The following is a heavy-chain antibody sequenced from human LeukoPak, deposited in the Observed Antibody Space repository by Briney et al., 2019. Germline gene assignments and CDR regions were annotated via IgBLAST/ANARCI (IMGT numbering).Heavy chain of an antibody. Sequence: GGSLRLSCAASGFTFGSYAMNWVRQAPGKGLEWVSFISDSGGRTYYADSVKGRFTISRDNSKNTLFLQMNSLRAEDTAVYYCARDLGAARHNWIDPWGQGTLVTVSS. CDR3: ARDLGAARHNWIDP. CDR2: ISDSGGRT. D-gene: IGHD6-6*01. J-gene: IGHJ5*02. V-gene: IGHV3-23*01. CDR1: GFTFGSYA.